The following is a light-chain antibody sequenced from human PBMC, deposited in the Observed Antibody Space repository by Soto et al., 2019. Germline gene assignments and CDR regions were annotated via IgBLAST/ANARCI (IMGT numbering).Light chain of an antibody. V-gene: IGKV3-11*01. CDR1: QSVSTY. CDR3: QPRTNWPLRT. J-gene: IGKJ4*01. Sequence: EIVLTQSPATLSLSPGERATLSCRASQSVSTYLAWYQQKPGQAPRLLIYAASNRATGIPARFSGSGSGTDFTLTISSLEPEDFAVYYCQPRTNWPLRTVGGGTKVEIK. CDR2: AAS.